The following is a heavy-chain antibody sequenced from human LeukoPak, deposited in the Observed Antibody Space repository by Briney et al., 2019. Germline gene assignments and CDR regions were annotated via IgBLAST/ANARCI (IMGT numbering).Heavy chain of an antibody. J-gene: IGHJ4*02. CDR2: ISGSGGST. CDR3: ARHRNKYSSGWYCDY. Sequence: PGGSLRLSCAASGFTFSSYAMSWVRQAPGKGLEWVSAISGSGGSTYYADSVKGRFTISRDNSKNTLYPQMNSLRAEDTAVYYCARHRNKYSSGWYCDYWGQGTLVTVSS. D-gene: IGHD6-19*01. CDR1: GFTFSSYA. V-gene: IGHV3-23*01.